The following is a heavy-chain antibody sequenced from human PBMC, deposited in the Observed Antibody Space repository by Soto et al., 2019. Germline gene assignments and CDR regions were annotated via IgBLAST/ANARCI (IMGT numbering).Heavy chain of an antibody. CDR2: ISTTSTYT. Sequence: GGSLRLSCAASGFTFSRYYMNWVRQAPGKGLEWVSSISTTSTYTHYADSLKGRFTISRDNAKKLLYLEMDSLRAEDTAVYYCARDDGVSITNVKAFDIWGQGTKVTVSS. D-gene: IGHD3-3*01. V-gene: IGHV3-21*01. J-gene: IGHJ3*02. CDR3: ARDDGVSITNVKAFDI. CDR1: GFTFSRYY.